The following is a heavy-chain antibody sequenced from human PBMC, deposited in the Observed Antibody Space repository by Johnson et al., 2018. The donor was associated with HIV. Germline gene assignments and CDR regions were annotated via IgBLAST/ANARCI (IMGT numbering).Heavy chain of an antibody. D-gene: IGHD6-19*01. CDR1: GFTFSSYW. CDR2: ISYDGSNK. J-gene: IGHJ3*02. CDR3: ARGRSLRSVAGDDAFDI. Sequence: QVQLVESGGGLVQPGGSLRLSCAASGFTFSSYWMSWVRQAPDKGLEWVAVISYDGSNKYYADFVKGRFTISRDNSKKTLSLQMNSLRPEDTAVYYCARGRSLRSVAGDDAFDIWGQGTMVTVSS. V-gene: IGHV3-30*03.